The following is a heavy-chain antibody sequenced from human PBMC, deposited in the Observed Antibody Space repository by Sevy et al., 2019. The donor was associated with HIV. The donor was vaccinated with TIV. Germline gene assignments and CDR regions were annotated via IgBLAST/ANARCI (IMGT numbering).Heavy chain of an antibody. CDR3: ARDVTREITFGGVLDY. CDR1: GFTFSSYA. CDR2: ISYDGSNK. D-gene: IGHD3-16*01. J-gene: IGHJ4*02. Sequence: GGYLRLSCAASGFTFSSYAMHWVRQAPGKGLDWVEVISYDGSNKYYADSVKGRFTISRDNSKNTLYLQMNGLRAEDTAVYYCARDVTREITFGGVLDYWGQGTLVTVSS. V-gene: IGHV3-30-3*01.